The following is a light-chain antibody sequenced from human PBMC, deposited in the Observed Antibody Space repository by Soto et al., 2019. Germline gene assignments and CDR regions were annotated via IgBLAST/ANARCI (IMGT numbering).Light chain of an antibody. CDR3: SSYTSSIS. V-gene: IGLV2-14*01. Sequence: QSALTQPASVSGSPGQSITISCTGTSSDVGGYNYVSWYQQHPGKAPKLMIYDVNTRPSGVSNRFSGSESGNTGSLTISGLQAEDEADYYCSSYTSSISFGGGTKLTVL. CDR1: SSDVGGYNY. CDR2: DVN. J-gene: IGLJ2*01.